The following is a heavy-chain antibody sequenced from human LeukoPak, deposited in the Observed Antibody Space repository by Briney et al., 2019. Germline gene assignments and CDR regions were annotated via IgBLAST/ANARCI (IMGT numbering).Heavy chain of an antibody. CDR3: ASLGGYYDSSNSSQLETFDI. D-gene: IGHD3-10*01. CDR2: IHNTGSS. J-gene: IGHJ3*02. CDR1: GDSINNYF. Sequence: SETLSLTCTVSGDSINNYFWSWIRQPPGNGLEWIGYIHNTGSSNYNPSLKGRVSFSVDTSENQLSLRLNSMTAADTAVYYCASLGGYYDSSNSSQLETFDIWGQGTMVTVSS. V-gene: IGHV4-59*01.